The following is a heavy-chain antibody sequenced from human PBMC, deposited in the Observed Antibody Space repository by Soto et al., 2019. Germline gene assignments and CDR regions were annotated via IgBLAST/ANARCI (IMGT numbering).Heavy chain of an antibody. D-gene: IGHD2-15*01. CDR2: IHHSGDT. Sequence: QVQLQESGPGLVKPSETLSLTCTVSGVSISNYYWSWIRQPPGMGLEWIGYIHHSGDTNSGPSLNSRVTLAIESSKNQLSLRQRSVTAADPAVYYCARYGASARCLDYWGQGTLVTVSS. CDR1: GVSISNYY. V-gene: IGHV4-59*01. CDR3: ARYGASARCLDY. J-gene: IGHJ4*02.